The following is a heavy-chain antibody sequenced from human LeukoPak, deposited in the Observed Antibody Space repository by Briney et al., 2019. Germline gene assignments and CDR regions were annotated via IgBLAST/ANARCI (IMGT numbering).Heavy chain of an antibody. V-gene: IGHV3-23*01. D-gene: IGHD3/OR15-3a*01. CDR2: INYSGGTT. CDR1: GFTFSSYA. J-gene: IGHJ4*02. CDR3: AKVGTWTY. Sequence: PGGSLRLSCAASGFTFSSYALSWVPQAPGKGLEWVSAINYSGGTTYYADSVKGRFTISRDNSKYTLYLQMNSLRVEDTAVYFCAKVGTWTYWGQGTLVTVSS.